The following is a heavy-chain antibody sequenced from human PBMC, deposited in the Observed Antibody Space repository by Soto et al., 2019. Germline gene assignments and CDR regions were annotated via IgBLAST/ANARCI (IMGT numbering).Heavy chain of an antibody. CDR1: GFTFSSYG. V-gene: IGHV3-30*03. Sequence: AGGSLRLSCAASGFTFSSYGMHWVRQAPGKGLEWVAVISYDGSNKYYADSVKGRFTISRDNSKNTLYLQMNSLRAEDTAVYYCARRRVIAAAVRFDYWGQGT. CDR3: ARRRVIAAAVRFDY. J-gene: IGHJ4*02. CDR2: ISYDGSNK. D-gene: IGHD6-13*01.